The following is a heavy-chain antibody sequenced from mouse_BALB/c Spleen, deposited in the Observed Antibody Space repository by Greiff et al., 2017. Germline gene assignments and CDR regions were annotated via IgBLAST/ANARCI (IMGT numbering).Heavy chain of an antibody. J-gene: IGHJ4*01. D-gene: IGHD1-3*01. CDR1: GYSFTGYN. CDR2: IDPYYGGT. Sequence: VQLQQPGAELVRPGASVKISCKASGYSFTGYNMNWVKQSNGKSLEWIGNIDPYYGGTSYNQKFKGKATLTVDKSSSTAYMQLKSLTSEDSAVYYCARRRDNYYAMDYWGQGTSVTVSS. CDR3: ARRRDNYYAMDY. V-gene: IGHV1S135*01.